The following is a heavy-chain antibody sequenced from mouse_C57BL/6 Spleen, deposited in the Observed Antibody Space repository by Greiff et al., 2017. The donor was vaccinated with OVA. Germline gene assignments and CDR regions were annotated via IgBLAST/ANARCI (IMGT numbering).Heavy chain of an antibody. CDR1: GYTFTSYW. J-gene: IGHJ4*01. Sequence: QVQLQQSGTELVKPGASVKLSCKASGYTFTSYWMHWVKQRPGQGLEWIGNINPSNGGTNYNEKFKSKATLTVDKSSSTACMQLSSLTSEDSAVYYCARSGGYYAMDYWGQGTSVTVSS. CDR2: INPSNGGT. CDR3: ARSGGYYAMDY. V-gene: IGHV1-53*01.